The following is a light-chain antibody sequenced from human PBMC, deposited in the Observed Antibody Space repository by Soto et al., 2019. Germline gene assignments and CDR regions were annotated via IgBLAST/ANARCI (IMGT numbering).Light chain of an antibody. Sequence: DIQMTQSPSSLSASVGDRVTITCQASQDISNYLNWYQQKPGKPPKLLIYDAAKLETGVRSRFSGSGSGTEFTFTSSSLQPEDIATYYCQQYDNLLITFGQGTRLEMK. CDR3: QQYDNLLIT. CDR1: QDISNY. J-gene: IGKJ5*01. V-gene: IGKV1-33*01. CDR2: DAA.